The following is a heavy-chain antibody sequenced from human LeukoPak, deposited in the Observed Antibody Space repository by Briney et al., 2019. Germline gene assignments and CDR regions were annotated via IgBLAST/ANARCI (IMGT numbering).Heavy chain of an antibody. V-gene: IGHV1-69*04. CDR2: IIPILGIA. CDR3: AREDCSSTSCYTALITP. J-gene: IGHJ5*02. CDR1: GGTFSSYA. Sequence: GASVKVSCKASGGTFSSYAISWVRQAPGQGLEWMGRIIPILGIANYAQKFQGRVTITADKSTSTAYMELSSLRSEDTAVYYCAREDCSSTSCYTALITPWGQGTLVTVSS. D-gene: IGHD2-2*02.